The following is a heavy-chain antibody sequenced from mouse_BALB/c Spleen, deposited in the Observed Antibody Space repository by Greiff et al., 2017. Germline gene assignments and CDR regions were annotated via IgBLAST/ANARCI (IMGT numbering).Heavy chain of an antibody. Sequence: QVQLKQPGAELVKPGTSVKLSCKASGYNFTSYWINWVKLRPGQGLEWIGDIYPGSGSTNYNEKFKSKATLTVDTSSSTAYMQLSSLASEDSALYYCARHYGWAPYFDYRGQGTTLTVSS. D-gene: IGHD1-2*01. V-gene: IGHV1-55*01. CDR1: GYNFTSYW. J-gene: IGHJ2*01. CDR3: ARHYGWAPYFDY. CDR2: IYPGSGST.